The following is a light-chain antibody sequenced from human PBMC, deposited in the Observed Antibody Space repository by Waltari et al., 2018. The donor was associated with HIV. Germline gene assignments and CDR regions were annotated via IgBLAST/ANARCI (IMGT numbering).Light chain of an antibody. CDR3: GTWDNSLKTVV. V-gene: IGLV1-51*01. CDR1: SSNIGNNF. CDR2: DNN. J-gene: IGLJ2*01. Sequence: QSVLTQPPSVPAAPGQTVSISCSGFSSNIGNNFVSWYHQLPGKAPKLLIFDNNKRPSGIPDRVSASKSGTSATLAITGLQTGDEGDYYCGTWDNSLKTVVFGGGTKVTVL.